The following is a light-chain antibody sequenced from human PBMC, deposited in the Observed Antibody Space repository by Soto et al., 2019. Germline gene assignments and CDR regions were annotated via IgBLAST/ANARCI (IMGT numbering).Light chain of an antibody. CDR2: ANI. CDR1: SSNIGAGYD. J-gene: IGLJ1*01. V-gene: IGLV1-40*01. CDR3: QSYDSSLSGSYV. Sequence: QSVLTQPPSVSGAPGQRVTISCTGSSSNIGAGYDVHWYQQLPGTAPKLLIYANINRPSGVPDRFSGSKSGTSASLAITGLQAEDEGDYYCQSYDSSLSGSYVFGTGTQLTVL.